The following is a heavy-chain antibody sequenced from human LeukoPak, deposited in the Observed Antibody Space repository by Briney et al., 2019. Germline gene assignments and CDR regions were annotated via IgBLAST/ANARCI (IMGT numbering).Heavy chain of an antibody. V-gene: IGHV3-48*02. J-gene: IGHJ4*02. CDR2: ISSSSSTI. CDR3: ARGGYYDSSGYLDY. Sequence: GGSLRLSCAASGFTFSSYAMSWVRQAPGKGLEWVSYISSSSSTIYYADSVKGRFTISRDNAKNSLYLQMNSLRDEDTAVYYCARGGYYDSSGYLDYWGQGTLVTVSS. D-gene: IGHD3-22*01. CDR1: GFTFSSYA.